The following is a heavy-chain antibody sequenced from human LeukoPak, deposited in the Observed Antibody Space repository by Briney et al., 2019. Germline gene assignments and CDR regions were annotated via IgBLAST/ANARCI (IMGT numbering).Heavy chain of an antibody. CDR1: GGSISSSNW. D-gene: IGHD6-6*01. V-gene: IGHV4-4*02. CDR3: ARLAARLTPDFDY. CDR2: IYHSGST. Sequence: SGTLSLTCAVSGGSISSSNWWSWVRQPPGKGLEWIGEIYHSGSTNYNPSLKSRVTISVDTSKNQFSLKLSSVTAADTAVYYCARLAARLTPDFDYWGQGTLVTVSS. J-gene: IGHJ4*02.